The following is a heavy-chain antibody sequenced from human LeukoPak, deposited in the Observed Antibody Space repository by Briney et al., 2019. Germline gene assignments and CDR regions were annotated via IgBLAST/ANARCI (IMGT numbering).Heavy chain of an antibody. J-gene: IGHJ4*02. D-gene: IGHD3-22*01. CDR1: GFTFSSYS. CDR2: ISSSSSTI. CDR3: ARNGGITMIGYVDY. Sequence: GGSLRLSCAASGFTFSSYSMNWVRQAPGKGLEWVSYISSSSSTIYYADSVKGRFTISRDNAKNSLYLQMNSLRAEDTALYYCARNGGITMIGYVDYWGQGTLVTVSS. V-gene: IGHV3-48*01.